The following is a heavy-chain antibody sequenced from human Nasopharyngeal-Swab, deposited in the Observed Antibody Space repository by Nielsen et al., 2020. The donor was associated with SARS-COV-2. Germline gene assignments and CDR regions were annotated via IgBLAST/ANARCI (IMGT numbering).Heavy chain of an antibody. V-gene: IGHV4-59*01. J-gene: IGHJ5*02. Sequence: SETLSLTCSVSGDSIISYYWSWIRQPPGKGLEWIGYMYYSGSTSHNPSLKSRVTISVDTSKNQISLKLTSVTAADTAVYYCARESGGDSGWFDPWGQGTLVTVSS. CDR1: GDSIISYY. CDR2: MYYSGST. D-gene: IGHD5-12*01. CDR3: ARESGGDSGWFDP.